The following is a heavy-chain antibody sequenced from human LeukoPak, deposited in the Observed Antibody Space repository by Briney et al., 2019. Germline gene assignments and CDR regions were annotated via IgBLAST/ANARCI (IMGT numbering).Heavy chain of an antibody. CDR1: GFTFSSYA. J-gene: IGHJ4*02. Sequence: GGSLRLSCAASGFTFSSYAMSWVRQAPGKGLEWVSAISGSGGSTYYADSVKGRFTISRDNSKNTLYLQMTSLRAEDTAVYYCANDRYSSPHALWGQGTLVTVSS. D-gene: IGHD6-13*01. CDR3: ANDRYSSPHAL. V-gene: IGHV3-23*01. CDR2: ISGSGGST.